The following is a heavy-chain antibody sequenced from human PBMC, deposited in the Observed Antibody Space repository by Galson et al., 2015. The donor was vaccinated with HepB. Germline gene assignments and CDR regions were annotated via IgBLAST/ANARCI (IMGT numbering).Heavy chain of an antibody. V-gene: IGHV4-39*01. D-gene: IGHD3/OR15-3a*01. CDR3: AVFPDRGLFNY. CDR1: GGSINSGGYN. CDR2: IYHTGGT. J-gene: IGHJ4*02. Sequence: ATLSLTCAVSGGSINSGGYNWGWIRQPPGKGLEWIGAIYHTGGTYYSPSLRSRITISVDTSKNHFSLRLTSVTAADTALYYCAVFPDRGLFNYWGQGILVTVSS.